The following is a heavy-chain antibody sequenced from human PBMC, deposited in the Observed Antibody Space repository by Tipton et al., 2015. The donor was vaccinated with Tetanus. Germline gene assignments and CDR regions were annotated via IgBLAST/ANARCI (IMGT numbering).Heavy chain of an antibody. D-gene: IGHD3-10*01. Sequence: SLRLSCAASGFPFTTYGMTWVRLAPGKGLEWVAVITGSGVGTYYSDSVKGRFTVSRDNSRNTLYLQLNSLRVEDTAVYYCATARNKVSITRLQYGGPGTLVTVSS. CDR3: ATARNKVSITRLQY. J-gene: IGHJ4*02. CDR2: ITGSGVGT. V-gene: IGHV3-23*01. CDR1: GFPFTTYG.